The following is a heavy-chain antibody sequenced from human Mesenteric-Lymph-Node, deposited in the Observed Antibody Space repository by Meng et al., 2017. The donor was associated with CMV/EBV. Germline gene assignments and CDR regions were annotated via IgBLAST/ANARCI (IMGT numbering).Heavy chain of an antibody. CDR2: ISPSGIT. CDR3: ARTILLFYDYSSSTDGSAYNMDV. D-gene: IGHD3-22*01. Sequence: SEPLSLTCAVSGGSISPNNWWTRVRQTPGKGLEWIGEISPSGITNYNPSLESRVTIPADKSKNQISLKLSSLTAADTALYYCARTILLFYDYSSSTDGSAYNMDVWGQGTSVTVSS. CDR1: GGSISPNNW. V-gene: IGHV4-4*02. J-gene: IGHJ6*02.